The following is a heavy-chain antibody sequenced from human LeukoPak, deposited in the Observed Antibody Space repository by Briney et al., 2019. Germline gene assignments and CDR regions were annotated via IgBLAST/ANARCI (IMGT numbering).Heavy chain of an antibody. CDR1: GGSISSYY. D-gene: IGHD2-2*01. CDR2: IYYSGST. CDR3: ARDRPYCSSTSCDDAFDI. V-gene: IGHV4-59*01. J-gene: IGHJ3*02. Sequence: PSETLSLTCTVSGGSISSYYWSWIRQPPGKGLEWIGYIYYSGSTNYNPSLKSRVTISVDTSKNQFSLKLSSVTAEDTAVYYCARDRPYCSSTSCDDAFDIWGQGTMVTVSS.